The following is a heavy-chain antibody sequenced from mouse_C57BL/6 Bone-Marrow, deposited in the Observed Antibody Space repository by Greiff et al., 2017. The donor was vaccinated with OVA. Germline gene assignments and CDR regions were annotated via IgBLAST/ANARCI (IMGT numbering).Heavy chain of an antibody. J-gene: IGHJ4*01. CDR3: ARNYSKSAMDY. CDR1: GYTFTGYW. V-gene: IGHV1-9*01. Sequence: QVKLQQSGAELMKPGASVKLSCKATGYTFTGYWIEWVKQRPGHGLEWIGEILPGSGSTNYNEKFKGKATFTADTPSNTAYMQLISLTPEDSAIYYYARNYSKSAMDYWGQGTSVTVSS. CDR2: ILPGSGST. D-gene: IGHD1-1*01.